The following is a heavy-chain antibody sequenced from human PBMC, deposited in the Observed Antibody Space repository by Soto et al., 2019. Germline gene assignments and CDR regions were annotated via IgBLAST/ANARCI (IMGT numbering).Heavy chain of an antibody. D-gene: IGHD3-22*01. CDR2: ISGSGDDT. CDR1: GFTFSSYA. V-gene: IGHV3-64*04. Sequence: PGGSLRLSCSASGFTFSSYAMHWVRQAPGKGLEYVSAISGSGDDTYYADSVKGRFTISRDNSKNTLYVHMNSLRAEDTAVYYCARAQPTYSSSYFDYWGQGTLVTVSS. J-gene: IGHJ4*02. CDR3: ARAQPTYSSSYFDY.